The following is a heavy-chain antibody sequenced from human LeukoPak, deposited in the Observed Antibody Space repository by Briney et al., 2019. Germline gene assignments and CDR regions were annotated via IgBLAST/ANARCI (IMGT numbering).Heavy chain of an antibody. CDR3: AATYGSGYFDY. Sequence: PGGSLRLSCAASGFTVSSNYISWVRQAPGKGLEWVSVIYSDGSTYYADSVKGRFTISRDNSKNTLYLQMNRLRAEDTAVYYCAATYGSGYFDYWGQGTLVTVSS. V-gene: IGHV3-53*01. CDR1: GFTVSSNY. CDR2: IYSDGST. J-gene: IGHJ4*02. D-gene: IGHD3-10*01.